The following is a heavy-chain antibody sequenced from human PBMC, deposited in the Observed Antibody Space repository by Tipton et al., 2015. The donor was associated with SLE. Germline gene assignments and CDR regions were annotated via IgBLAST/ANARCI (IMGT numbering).Heavy chain of an antibody. D-gene: IGHD2-2*01. CDR3: ARLMMGPVVVVVPAGEGTARGVSNWFDP. J-gene: IGHJ5*02. Sequence: LRLSCTVSGGSISSYYWSWIRQPPGKGLEWIGYIYYRGSTNYNPSLKSQVTISVDTSKNQFSLKLSSVTAADTAVYYCARLMMGPVVVVVPAGEGTARGVSNWFDPWGQGPLVPVSS. CDR2: IYYRGST. V-gene: IGHV4-59*01. CDR1: GGSISSYY.